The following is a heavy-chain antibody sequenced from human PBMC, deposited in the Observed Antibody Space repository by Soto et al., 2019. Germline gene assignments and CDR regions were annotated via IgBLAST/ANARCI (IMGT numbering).Heavy chain of an antibody. CDR2: IYYSGST. J-gene: IGHJ5*02. CDR3: AGEANNWFDP. Sequence: QVQLQESGPGLVKPSQTLSLTCTVSGGSISSGGYYWSWIRQHPGKGLEWIGYIYYSGSTYYNPYLKSQVTIAVDKSKNQFNPELRSVIAADTVVYYCAGEANNWFDPWGQGSLVTVSS. V-gene: IGHV4-31*01. CDR1: GGSISSGGYY.